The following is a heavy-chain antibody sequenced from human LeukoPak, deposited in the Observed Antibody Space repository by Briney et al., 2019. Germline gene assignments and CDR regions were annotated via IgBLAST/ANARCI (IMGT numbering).Heavy chain of an antibody. Sequence: GRSLRLSCAASGFTFSSYGMHWVRQAPGKGLEWVAVIWYDGSNKYYADSVKGRFTISRDNSKNTLYLQMNSPRAEDTAVYYCARSRVYSSSSHFDYWGQGTLVTVSS. CDR1: GFTFSSYG. CDR3: ARSRVYSSSSHFDY. D-gene: IGHD6-13*01. CDR2: IWYDGSNK. V-gene: IGHV3-33*01. J-gene: IGHJ4*02.